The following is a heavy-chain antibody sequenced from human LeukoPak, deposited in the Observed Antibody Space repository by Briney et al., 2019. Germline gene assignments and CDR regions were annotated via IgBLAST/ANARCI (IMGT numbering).Heavy chain of an antibody. CDR1: GFVFRAYV. Sequence: PGRSLRLSCAASGFVFRAYVMHWVRQAPGKGLEWVALISADGGTKYHADSVKGRFTISRDDSKNTLYLQMSSLSAEDTAVYYCARDPGDSNGFHYFDSWRQGTLVTVSS. CDR2: ISADGGTK. V-gene: IGHV3-30-3*01. D-gene: IGHD3-22*01. J-gene: IGHJ4*02. CDR3: ARDPGDSNGFHYFDS.